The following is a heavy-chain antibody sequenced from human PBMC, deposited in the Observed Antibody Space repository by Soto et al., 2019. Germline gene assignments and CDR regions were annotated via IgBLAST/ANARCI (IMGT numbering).Heavy chain of an antibody. CDR3: ARESSVTYFDY. CDR2: VYNSGST. J-gene: IGHJ4*02. V-gene: IGHV4-39*07. CDR1: GGSISSSGYY. D-gene: IGHD4-17*01. Sequence: PSETLSLTCTVSGGSISSSGYYWGWIRQPPGKGLDWIGNVYNSGSTYYDPSLESRVTISVDTSKNQFSLKLTSVTAADTAVYYCARESSVTYFDYWGQGTLVTVS.